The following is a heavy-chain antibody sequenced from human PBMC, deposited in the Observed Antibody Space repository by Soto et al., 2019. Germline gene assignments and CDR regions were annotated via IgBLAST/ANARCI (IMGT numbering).Heavy chain of an antibody. CDR1: GFAFSSYA. D-gene: IGHD3-16*01. V-gene: IGHV3-30*18. CDR3: AKGILSATIGPYAMDV. J-gene: IGHJ6*02. CDR2: ISYDGNYI. Sequence: PGGSLRLSCGASGFAFSSYAMHRVRQAPGKGLEWVGVISYDGNYIYYADSVKGRFTISRDNSKNTLYVQVNSLRPEDTAVYYCAKGILSATIGPYAMDVWGQGTTVTVSS.